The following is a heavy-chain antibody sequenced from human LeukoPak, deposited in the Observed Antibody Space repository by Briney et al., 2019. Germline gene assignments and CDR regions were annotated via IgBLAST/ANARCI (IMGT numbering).Heavy chain of an antibody. CDR2: IKEDGTEK. J-gene: IGHJ4*02. V-gene: IGHV3-7*01. Sequence: GGSLRLSCAASGFNFNHYWMTWVRQSPGKGLEWVANIKEDGTEKNYVDSVKGRFAISRDNAKNSLYLQMNSLRAEDTAVYYCARGGSESDYWGQGTLVTVSS. CDR3: ARGGSESDY. CDR1: GFNFNHYW.